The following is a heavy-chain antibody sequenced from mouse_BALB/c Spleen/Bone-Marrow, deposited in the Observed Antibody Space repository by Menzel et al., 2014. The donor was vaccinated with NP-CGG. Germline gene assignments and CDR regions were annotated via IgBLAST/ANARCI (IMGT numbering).Heavy chain of an antibody. J-gene: IGHJ2*01. CDR3: TRHNYYGCCYDY. CDR2: IYPGDSDT. V-gene: IGHV1-5*01. D-gene: IGHD1-1*01. CDR1: SLTFTGSC. Sequence: LPQPGSVLKMPCNSFSLTFTGSCYNCAKQRTERGLEWIGAIYPGDSDTSHNKKFKGKDKLTAVTSTSTAYMDLSSLTNEDSAVYYCTRHNYYGCCYDYWGQGTTITVSS.